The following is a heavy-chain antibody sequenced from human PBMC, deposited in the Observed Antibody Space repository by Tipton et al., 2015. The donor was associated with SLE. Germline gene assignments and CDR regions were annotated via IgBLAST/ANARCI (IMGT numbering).Heavy chain of an antibody. D-gene: IGHD3-10*01. J-gene: IGHJ4*02. CDR2: IYYSGST. CDR1: GGSISSGGYY. V-gene: IGHV4-31*03. Sequence: TLSLTCTVSGGSISSGGYYWSWIRQHPGKGLEWIGYIYYSGSTYYNLSLKSRVTISVDTSKNQFSLKLSSVTAADTAVYYCASSYGSGSYWAYWGQGTLVTVSS. CDR3: ASSYGSGSYWAY.